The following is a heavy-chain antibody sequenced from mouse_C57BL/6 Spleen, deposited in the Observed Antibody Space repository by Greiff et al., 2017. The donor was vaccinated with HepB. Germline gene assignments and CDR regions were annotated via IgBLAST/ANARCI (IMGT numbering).Heavy chain of an antibody. J-gene: IGHJ1*03. CDR1: GFTFSSYA. D-gene: IGHD4-1*01. V-gene: IGHV5-9-1*02. Sequence: EVMLVESGEGLVKPGGSLKLSCAASGFTFSSYAMSWVRQTPEKRLEWVAYISSGGDYIYYADTVKGRFTISRDNARNTLDLKMSSLKSEDTAMYDCTRDNWERYFDVWGTGTTVTVSS. CDR3: TRDNWERYFDV. CDR2: ISSGGDYI.